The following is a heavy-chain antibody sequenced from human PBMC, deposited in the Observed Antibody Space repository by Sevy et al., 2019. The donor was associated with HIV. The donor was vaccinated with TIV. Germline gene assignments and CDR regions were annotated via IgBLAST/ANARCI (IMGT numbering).Heavy chain of an antibody. CDR2: IIPTFGKP. Sequence: ASVKVSCKASGDTFSTYGLSWVRQAPGQGLEWMGGIIPTFGKPNYAQKFQGRVTITADESASTACMELSSLRSEDTALYYCAREGGVATTGDHDAFDIWGHGTLVTVSS. V-gene: IGHV1-69*13. CDR3: AREGGVATTGDHDAFDI. D-gene: IGHD7-27*01. CDR1: GDTFSTYG. J-gene: IGHJ3*02.